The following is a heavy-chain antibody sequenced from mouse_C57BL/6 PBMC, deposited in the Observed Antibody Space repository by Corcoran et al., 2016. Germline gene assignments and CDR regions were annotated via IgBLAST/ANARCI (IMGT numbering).Heavy chain of an antibody. Sequence: EVQLQQSGPELVKPGASVKISCKASGYTFTDYYMNWVKQSHGKSLEWIGDINPNNGGTSYNQKFKGKATLTVDKSSSTAYMELRSLTSEDSAVYYCARAGSPAYYSNYYAMDYWGQGTSVTVSS. V-gene: IGHV1-26*01. CDR2: INPNNGGT. CDR3: ARAGSPAYYSNYYAMDY. J-gene: IGHJ4*01. CDR1: GYTFTDYY. D-gene: IGHD2-5*01.